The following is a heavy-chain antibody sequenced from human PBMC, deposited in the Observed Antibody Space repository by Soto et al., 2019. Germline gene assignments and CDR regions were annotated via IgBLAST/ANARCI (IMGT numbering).Heavy chain of an antibody. CDR1: GYTFTSYA. D-gene: IGHD3-9*01. CDR3: ARGFDWSFPFDY. CDR2: INAGNGNT. J-gene: IGHJ4*02. V-gene: IGHV1-3*01. Sequence: ASVKVSCKASGYTFTSYAMHWVRQAPGQRLEWMGWINAGNGNTKYPQKFQGRVAITRDTSASTAYMELSSLRSEDTAVYYCARGFDWSFPFDYWGQGTLVTVSS.